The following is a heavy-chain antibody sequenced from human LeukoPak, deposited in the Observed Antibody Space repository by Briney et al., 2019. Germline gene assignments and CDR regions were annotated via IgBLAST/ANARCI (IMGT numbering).Heavy chain of an antibody. J-gene: IGHJ4*02. D-gene: IGHD6-19*01. V-gene: IGHV4-61*01. CDR1: GGSISSSSYY. Sequence: SETLSLTCTVSGGSISSSSYYWGWIRQPPGKGLEWIGYIYYSGSTNCNPSLKRRVTISVDTSKNQFSLKLSSVTAADTAVYFCARDAAVAGTVVGLDYWGQGTLVTVSA. CDR2: IYYSGST. CDR3: ARDAAVAGTVVGLDY.